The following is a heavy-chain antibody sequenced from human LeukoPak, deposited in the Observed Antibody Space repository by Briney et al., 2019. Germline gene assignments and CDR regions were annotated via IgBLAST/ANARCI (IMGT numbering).Heavy chain of an antibody. Sequence: SETLSLTCTVSGGSISGYYWSWIRQPPGQGLEWIAYIHSSGYTNYDPSLKSRVTISVESSKNQFSLEVTSVTAADTAIYYCTKREGPMSGSYDYFDPWGQGTLVTVSS. V-gene: IGHV4-4*09. J-gene: IGHJ5*02. CDR1: GGSISGYY. D-gene: IGHD1-26*01. CDR3: TKREGPMSGSYDYFDP. CDR2: IHSSGYT.